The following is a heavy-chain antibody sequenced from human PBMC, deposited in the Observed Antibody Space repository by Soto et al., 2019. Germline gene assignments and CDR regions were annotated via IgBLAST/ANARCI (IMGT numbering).Heavy chain of an antibody. CDR2: MNPNSGNT. V-gene: IGHV1-8*01. Sequence: ASVKVSCKASGYTFSSYDINWVRQATGQGLEWMGWMNPNSGNTGYAQKFQGRVTMTRNTSISTAYMELSSLRSEDTAVYYCARGPGSWYYYYMDVWGKGTTVTVSS. J-gene: IGHJ6*03. CDR1: GYTFSSYD. CDR3: ARGPGSWYYYYMDV. D-gene: IGHD6-13*01.